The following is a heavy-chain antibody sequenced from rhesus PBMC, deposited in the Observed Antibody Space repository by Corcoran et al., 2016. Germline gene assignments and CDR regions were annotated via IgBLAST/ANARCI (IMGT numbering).Heavy chain of an antibody. V-gene: IGHV6-1*01. CDR2: KYYRSKWYN. CDR1: GDSVYSTSAT. D-gene: IGHD6-31*01. J-gene: IGHJ4*01. Sequence: QVQLQESGPGLVKPSQPLSLTCSISGDSVYSTSATWNWFRPSPSRGLVGLGRKYYRSKWYNDYAQSVQNRISINPDTSKNQFSLQLNSVTPEDMAVYYCARDQYSSGYNYWGQGVLVTVSS. CDR3: ARDQYSSGYNY.